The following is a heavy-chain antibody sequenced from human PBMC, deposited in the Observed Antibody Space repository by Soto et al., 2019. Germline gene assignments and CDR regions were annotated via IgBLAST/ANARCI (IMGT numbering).Heavy chain of an antibody. Sequence: QVQLVQSGAEVKKPGSSVKVSCKASGGTFSSYTISWVRQAPGQGLEWMGRIIPILGIANYAQKFQGRVTITADQSPSTAYMELSSLRSEDTAVYYCAREPGGDYSNYSTSNWGQGTLVTVSS. D-gene: IGHD4-4*01. CDR2: IIPILGIA. CDR1: GGTFSSYT. V-gene: IGHV1-69*08. J-gene: IGHJ4*02. CDR3: AREPGGDYSNYSTSN.